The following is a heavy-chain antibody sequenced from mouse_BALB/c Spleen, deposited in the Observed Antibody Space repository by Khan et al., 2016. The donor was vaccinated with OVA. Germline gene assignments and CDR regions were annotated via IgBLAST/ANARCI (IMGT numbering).Heavy chain of an antibody. CDR1: GYMFTSYW. V-gene: IGHV1-87*01. J-gene: IGHJ4*01. CDR3: ARDGSRYAMDY. CDR2: IYPGDGDT. Sequence: QVQLQQSGAELARPGASVKLSCKASGYMFTSYWMQWVKQRPGQGLEWIGAIYPGDGDTRYTQKFKGKDTLTADKPSSTAYMQLSILAAEDSAVYYCARDGSRYAMDYWGQGTSVTVSS. D-gene: IGHD1-1*01.